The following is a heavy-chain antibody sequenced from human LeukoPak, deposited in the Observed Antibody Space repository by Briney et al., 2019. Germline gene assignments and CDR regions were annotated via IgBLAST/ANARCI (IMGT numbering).Heavy chain of an antibody. Sequence: GASVKVSCKASGYTFTSYGISWVRQAPGQGLEWMGWISAYNGNTNYAQKLQGRVTMTTDTSTSTAYMELRSLRSDDTAVYYCARDRGYGDYASAWFDPWGQGTLVTVSS. CDR2: ISAYNGNT. J-gene: IGHJ5*02. CDR1: GYTFTSYG. CDR3: ARDRGYGDYASAWFDP. V-gene: IGHV1-18*01. D-gene: IGHD4-17*01.